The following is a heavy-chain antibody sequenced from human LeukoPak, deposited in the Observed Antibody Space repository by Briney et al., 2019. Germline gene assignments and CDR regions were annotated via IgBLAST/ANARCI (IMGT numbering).Heavy chain of an antibody. V-gene: IGHV3-43*02. Sequence: PGGSLRLSCAASGFTFDDYAMHWVRQAPGKGLEWVSLISGDGGSTYCADSVKGRFTISRDNSKNTLYLQINSLKAEDTAVYYCAKDLYSVTGDSWGQGTLVTVSS. CDR1: GFTFDDYA. J-gene: IGHJ4*02. D-gene: IGHD6-19*01. CDR2: ISGDGGST. CDR3: AKDLYSVTGDS.